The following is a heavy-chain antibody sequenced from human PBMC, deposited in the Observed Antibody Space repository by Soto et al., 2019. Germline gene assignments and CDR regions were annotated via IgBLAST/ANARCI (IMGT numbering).Heavy chain of an antibody. J-gene: IGHJ3*02. Sequence: QVQLQESGPGLVKPSGTLSLTCAVSGGSISSSNWWSWVRQPPGKGLEWLGEIYHSGSTNYNPSLKIRVTISVDKSKNQFSLKLSSVTAADTAVYYCARDPADYGDYVGNAFDIWGQGTMVTVSS. D-gene: IGHD4-17*01. CDR3: ARDPADYGDYVGNAFDI. CDR1: GGSISSSNW. CDR2: IYHSGST. V-gene: IGHV4-4*02.